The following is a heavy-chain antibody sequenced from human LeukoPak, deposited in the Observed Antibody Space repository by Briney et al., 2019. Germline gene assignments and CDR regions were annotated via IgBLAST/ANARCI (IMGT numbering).Heavy chain of an antibody. D-gene: IGHD4-17*01. Sequence: SVKVSCKASGGTFSSYAISWVRQAPGQGLEWMGGIIPIFGTANYAQKFQGRVTITTDESTSTAYMELSRLRSDDTAVYYCASLYGDYVASDYWGQGTLVTVSS. CDR1: GGTFSSYA. V-gene: IGHV1-69*05. CDR3: ASLYGDYVASDY. J-gene: IGHJ4*02. CDR2: IIPIFGTA.